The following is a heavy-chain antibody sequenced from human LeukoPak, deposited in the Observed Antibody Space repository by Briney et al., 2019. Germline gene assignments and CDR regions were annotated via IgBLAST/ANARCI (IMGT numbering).Heavy chain of an antibody. Sequence: PSETLSLTCTVSGGSISSGSYYWSWIRQPPGKGLEWIGYIYYSGSTNYNPSLKSRVTISVDTSKNQFSLKLSSVTAADTAVYYCARGRDVLRYFDWSHGYFDLWGRGTLVTVSS. D-gene: IGHD3-9*01. J-gene: IGHJ2*01. CDR3: ARGRDVLRYFDWSHGYFDL. CDR2: IYYSGST. CDR1: GGSISSGSYY. V-gene: IGHV4-61*01.